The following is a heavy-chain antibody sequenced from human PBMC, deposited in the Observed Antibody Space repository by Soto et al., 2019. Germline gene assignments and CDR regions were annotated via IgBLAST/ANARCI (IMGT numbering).Heavy chain of an antibody. CDR1: GYTFTSYA. CDR3: ARDMGFGLSDY. V-gene: IGHV1-3*01. J-gene: IGHJ4*02. Sequence: QVQLVQSRAEVKKPGASVKVSCKASGYTFTSYAMYWVRQAPGQRLEWMGWINAGNGNTKYSQKFQGRVTITRDTSASTAYMELSRLRSEDTAVYYCARDMGFGLSDYWGQGTLVTVSS. CDR2: INAGNGNT. D-gene: IGHD3-10*01.